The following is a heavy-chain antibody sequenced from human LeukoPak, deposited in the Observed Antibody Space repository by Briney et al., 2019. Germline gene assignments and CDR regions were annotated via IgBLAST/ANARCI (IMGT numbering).Heavy chain of an antibody. J-gene: IGHJ4*02. Sequence: GRSLRLSCAASGFTFSSYGMHWVRQAPGKGLEWVAVIWYDGSNKYYADSVKGRFTMSRDNSKNTLYLQMNSLRAEDTAVYYCAKDGSRIAVSGTLLDYWGQGTLVTVSS. CDR1: GFTFSSYG. V-gene: IGHV3-33*06. CDR2: IWYDGSNK. CDR3: AKDGSRIAVSGTLLDY. D-gene: IGHD6-19*01.